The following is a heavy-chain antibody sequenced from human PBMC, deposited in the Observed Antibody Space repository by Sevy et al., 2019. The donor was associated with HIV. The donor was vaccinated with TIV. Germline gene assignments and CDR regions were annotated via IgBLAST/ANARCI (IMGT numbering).Heavy chain of an antibody. CDR1: GFTFSGSA. V-gene: IGHV3-73*01. D-gene: IGHD4-17*01. J-gene: IGHJ4*02. CDR3: TRHWEMADYGDYKIYFDY. Sequence: GSLRLSCAASGFTFSGSAMHWVRQASGKGLEWVGRIRSKANGYATAYAAWVKGRFTISRDDSKNTAYLQMNSLKTEDTAVYYCTRHWEMADYGDYKIYFDYWGQGTLVTVSS. CDR2: IRSKANGYAT.